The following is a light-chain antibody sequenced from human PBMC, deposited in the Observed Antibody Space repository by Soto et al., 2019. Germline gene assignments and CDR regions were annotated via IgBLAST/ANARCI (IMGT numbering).Light chain of an antibody. V-gene: IGLV1-51*01. Sequence: QSVLTQPPSVSAAPGQTVTISCSGSSSNIQDNYVSWFQQLPGTAPKLLIFDTVRRPSGIPDRFSASKSGWSATLAITGLQTGDEADYYCGTWDYSLNAGVFGGGTQLTVL. CDR3: GTWDYSLNAGV. J-gene: IGLJ2*01. CDR2: DTV. CDR1: SSNIQDNY.